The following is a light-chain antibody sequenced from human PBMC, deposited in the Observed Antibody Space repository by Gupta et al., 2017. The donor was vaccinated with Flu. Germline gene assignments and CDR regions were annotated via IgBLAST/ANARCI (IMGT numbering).Light chain of an antibody. CDR3: QSADSTGDARV. CDR2: KDT. J-gene: IGLJ3*02. V-gene: IGLV3-25*02. CDR1: ALSTQY. Sequence: TQAPAMSVSPGPTATITCPGSALSTQYVYWYRQRPGQAPVLLIYKDTERASGIPDRISGSRSGTRVTLTIRGVQTEDEADYYCQSADSTGDARVFGGGT.